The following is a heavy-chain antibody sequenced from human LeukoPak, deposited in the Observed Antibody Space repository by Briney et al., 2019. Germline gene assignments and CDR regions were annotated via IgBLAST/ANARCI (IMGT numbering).Heavy chain of an antibody. Sequence: SETLSLTSTVSGGSISSYYWNWIRHPPRKGVEWSGYIDYSGSTTYNPSLKSRVTISVDTSKNQFSLKLSSVTAADTAVYYCARLVHCSGGSCYSAGGRDWFDPWGQGTLVTVSS. J-gene: IGHJ5*02. CDR1: GGSISSYY. CDR3: ARLVHCSGGSCYSAGGRDWFDP. D-gene: IGHD2-15*01. V-gene: IGHV4-59*08. CDR2: IDYSGST.